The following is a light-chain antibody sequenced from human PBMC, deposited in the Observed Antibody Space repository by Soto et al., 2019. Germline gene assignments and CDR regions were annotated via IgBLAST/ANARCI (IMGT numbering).Light chain of an antibody. CDR2: GAS. CDR3: HLYGTSPLFT. Sequence: EIVLTQSPGTLFFSPGVRATLSCRASQTVSSSYLAWSQQKPGQAPRPLIYGASNRATGVPDRFSGTGSGTDFTLTISRLEPEDFAVYYCHLYGTSPLFTFGQGTKLEIK. V-gene: IGKV3-20*01. CDR1: QTVSSSY. J-gene: IGKJ2*01.